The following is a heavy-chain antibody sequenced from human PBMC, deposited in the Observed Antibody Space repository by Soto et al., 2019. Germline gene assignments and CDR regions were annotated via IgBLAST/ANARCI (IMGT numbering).Heavy chain of an antibody. Sequence: EVQLVESGGGLVKPGGSLRLPCAASGFTFSNAWMSWVRQAPGKGLEWVGRIKSKTDGGTTDYAAPVKGRFTISRDDSKNTLYLQMNSLKTEDTAVYYCTTTVLAYCGGDCYSRYYYYYYGMDVWGQGTTVTVSS. D-gene: IGHD2-21*02. CDR2: IKSKTDGGTT. CDR3: TTTVLAYCGGDCYSRYYYYYYGMDV. CDR1: GFTFSNAW. V-gene: IGHV3-15*01. J-gene: IGHJ6*02.